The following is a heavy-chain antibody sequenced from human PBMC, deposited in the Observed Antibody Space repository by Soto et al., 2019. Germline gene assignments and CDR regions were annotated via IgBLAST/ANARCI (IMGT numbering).Heavy chain of an antibody. CDR3: AKDIFLPKQPIDY. CDR1: GFTFSSYA. J-gene: IGHJ4*02. CDR2: ISGSGGST. Sequence: EVQLLESGGGLVQPGVSLRLSCAASGFTFSSYAMSWVRQAPGKGLEWVSAISGSGGSTYYADSVKGRFTISRDNSKNTLYLQMNSLRAEDTAVYYCAKDIFLPKQPIDYWGQGTLVTVSS. V-gene: IGHV3-23*01. D-gene: IGHD2-15*01.